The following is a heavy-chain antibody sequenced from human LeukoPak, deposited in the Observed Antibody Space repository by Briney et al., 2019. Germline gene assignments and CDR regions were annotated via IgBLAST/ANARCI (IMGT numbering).Heavy chain of an antibody. J-gene: IGHJ4*02. CDR1: GFTFSSYS. CDR2: ISSSSSYI. D-gene: IGHD3-10*01. V-gene: IGHV3-21*01. CDR3: ASGWFGELSQYYFDY. Sequence: GGSLRLCCAASGFTFSSYSMNWVRQAPGKGLEWVSSISSSSSYIYYADSVKGRFTISRDNAKNSLYLQMNSLRAEDTAVYYCASGWFGELSQYYFDYWGQGTLVTVSS.